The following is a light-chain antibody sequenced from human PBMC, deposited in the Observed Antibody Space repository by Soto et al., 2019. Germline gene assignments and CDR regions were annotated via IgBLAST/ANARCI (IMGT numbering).Light chain of an antibody. V-gene: IGLV1-40*01. CDR2: GNT. Sequence: QSVLTQPPSVSGAPGQRVTISCTGSSSNIGAGYDVHWYQHLPGTAPKLLIYGNTDRPSGVPDRFSGSKSGSSASLAITGLQTEDEAHYYCQSYDSSLRDAFGTGTKGAVL. CDR3: QSYDSSLRDA. J-gene: IGLJ1*01. CDR1: SSNIGAGYD.